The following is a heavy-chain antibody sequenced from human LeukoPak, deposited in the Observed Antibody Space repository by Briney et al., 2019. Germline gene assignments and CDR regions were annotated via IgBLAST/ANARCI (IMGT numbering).Heavy chain of an antibody. CDR3: AKDRLTVTTWVDP. V-gene: IGHV3-33*06. J-gene: IGHJ5*02. CDR1: GFTFSSYG. CDR2: IWYDGSNK. Sequence: GGSLRLSCAASGFTFSSYGMHWVRQAPGKGLEWVAVIWYDGSNKYYADSVKGQFTISRDNSKNTLYLQMNSLRAEDTAVYYCAKDRLTVTTWVDPWGQGTLVTVSS. D-gene: IGHD4-17*01.